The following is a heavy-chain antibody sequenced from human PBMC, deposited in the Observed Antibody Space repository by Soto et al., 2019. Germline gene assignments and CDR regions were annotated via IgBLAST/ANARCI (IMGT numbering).Heavy chain of an antibody. V-gene: IGHV3-30*18. J-gene: IGHJ6*02. CDR1: GFIFTNYG. Sequence: QVQLVESGGGVVQPGRSQRLSCAASGFIFTNYGMHWVRQAPGKGLEWVAVISSDGSKVYYGDSVKGRFTVSRDNSKNTLYLRMNRLRAEASAVYYCAKTYYDYWSHSYTTTYLYYGMDVWGQGTTVTVSS. CDR2: ISSDGSKV. CDR3: AKTYYDYWSHSYTTTYLYYGMDV. D-gene: IGHD3-3*01.